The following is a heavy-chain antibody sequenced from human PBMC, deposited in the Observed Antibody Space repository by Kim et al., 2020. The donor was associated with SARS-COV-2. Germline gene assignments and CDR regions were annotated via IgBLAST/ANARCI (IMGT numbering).Heavy chain of an antibody. D-gene: IGHD5-18*01. CDR3: ARGGGYSSDPLDY. V-gene: IGHV3-74*01. J-gene: IGHJ4*02. Sequence: GGSLRLSCAASGFSFSTYWMHWVRQTPGKGLVCVSRINSDGSDTNYADSVKGRFTISRDNAKNTRYLQMNSLRDEDTAVYYCARGGGYSSDPLDYWGQGTLVAVSS. CDR2: INSDGSDT. CDR1: GFSFSTYW.